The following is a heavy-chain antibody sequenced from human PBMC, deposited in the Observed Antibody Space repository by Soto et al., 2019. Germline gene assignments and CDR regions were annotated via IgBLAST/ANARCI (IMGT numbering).Heavy chain of an antibody. J-gene: IGHJ4*02. CDR1: GGSINTFY. CDR3: AREGSYSAYNFAHGIQLWSFDF. D-gene: IGHD5-12*01. CDR2: IFSSGST. V-gene: IGHV4-4*07. Sequence: SETLSLTCTVSGGSINTFYWSWVRQPAGKGLEWIGRIFSSGSTSFNPSLESRVAMSVDTSKDHFSLNLSSVTAADMAVYYCAREGSYSAYNFAHGIQLWSFDFWGQGALVTVSS.